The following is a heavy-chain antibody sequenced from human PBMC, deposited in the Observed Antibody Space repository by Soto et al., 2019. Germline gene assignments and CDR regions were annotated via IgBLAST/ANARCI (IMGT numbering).Heavy chain of an antibody. CDR2: INAGNGNT. V-gene: IGHV1-3*05. CDR3: AGAGIGLWFGECFFDY. CDR1: GYTFTSYA. J-gene: IGHJ4*02. Sequence: QVQLVQSGAEEKKPGASVKVSCKASGYTFTSYAMHWVRQAPGQRLEWMGWINAGNGNTKYSQKFQGRVTITSDTAARTGYMELSSLRSEDTAVYYCAGAGIGLWFGECFFDYWGQGTLVTVSS. D-gene: IGHD3-10*01.